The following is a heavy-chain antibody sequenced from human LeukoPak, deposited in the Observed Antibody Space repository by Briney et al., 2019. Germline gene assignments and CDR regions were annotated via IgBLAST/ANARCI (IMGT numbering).Heavy chain of an antibody. J-gene: IGHJ3*02. CDR3: ARDDVTMVRGVIIITGAFDI. Sequence: GGSLRLSCAASGFTVSSNYMSWVRQAPGKGLEWVSVIYSGGSTYYADSVKGRFTISRDNSKNTLYLQMNSLRAEDTAVYYCARDDVTMVRGVIIITGAFDIWGQGTMVTVSS. D-gene: IGHD3-10*01. CDR2: IYSGGST. CDR1: GFTVSSNY. V-gene: IGHV3-66*01.